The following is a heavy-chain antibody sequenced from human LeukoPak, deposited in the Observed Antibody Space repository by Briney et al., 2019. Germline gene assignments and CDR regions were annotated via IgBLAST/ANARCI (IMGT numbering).Heavy chain of an antibody. J-gene: IGHJ4*02. CDR2: INPSGGST. CDR3: ARSSGDYYDSCGYPIISGFDY. D-gene: IGHD3-22*01. CDR1: GYTFTSYY. Sequence: GASVKVSCKASGYTFTSYYMHWVRQAPGQGLEWMGMINPSGGSTSYAQKFQGRVTMTRDTSTSTVYMELSSLRSEDTAVYYCARSSGDYYDSCGYPIISGFDYWGQGTLVTVSS. V-gene: IGHV1-46*01.